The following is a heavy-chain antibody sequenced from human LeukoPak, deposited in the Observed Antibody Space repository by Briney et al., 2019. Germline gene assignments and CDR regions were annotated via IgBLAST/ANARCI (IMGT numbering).Heavy chain of an antibody. CDR1: GGSFSSGSYY. Sequence: PSETLSLTCTVSGGSFSSGSYYWSWIRQPPGKGLEWIGYIYYSGSTNYNPSLKSRVTISVDTSKNQFSLKLSSVTAADTAVYYCAREMEGIYYPWGQGTLVTVSS. D-gene: IGHD2/OR15-2a*01. CDR2: IYYSGST. CDR3: AREMEGIYYP. V-gene: IGHV4-61*01. J-gene: IGHJ5*02.